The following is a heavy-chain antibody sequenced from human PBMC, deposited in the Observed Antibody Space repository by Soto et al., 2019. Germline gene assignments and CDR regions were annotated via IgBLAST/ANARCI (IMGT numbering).Heavy chain of an antibody. Sequence: EVQVVESGGALVQPGGSLRLSCAASGFSVSDYNMNWVRQAPGKGLEWISFIGYGGRTYYAGSVEGRFTISRDNAKNSLYLQMNSLRDEDTAVYYCARGGSSSDNGMDVWGQGTTVTVSS. D-gene: IGHD6-6*01. V-gene: IGHV3-48*02. J-gene: IGHJ6*02. CDR2: IGYGGRT. CDR1: GFSVSDYN. CDR3: ARGGSSSDNGMDV.